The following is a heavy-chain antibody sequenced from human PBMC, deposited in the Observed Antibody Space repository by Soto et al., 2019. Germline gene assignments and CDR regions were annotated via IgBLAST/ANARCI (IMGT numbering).Heavy chain of an antibody. V-gene: IGHV1-69*02. Sequence: QVQLVQSGAEVKKPGSSVKVSCKASGGTFSSYTISWVRQAPGQGLEWMGRIIPILGIANYAQKFQGRVTXTXDXXTSTAYMELSSLRSEDTAVYYCASSLVVVPAAMDPWGQGTLVTVSS. CDR2: IIPILGIA. CDR3: ASSLVVVPAAMDP. CDR1: GGTFSSYT. D-gene: IGHD2-2*01. J-gene: IGHJ5*02.